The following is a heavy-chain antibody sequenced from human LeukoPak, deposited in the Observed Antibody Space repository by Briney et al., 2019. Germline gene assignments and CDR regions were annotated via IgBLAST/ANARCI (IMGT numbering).Heavy chain of an antibody. CDR1: GFTFDDYA. Sequence: GGSLRLSCAASGFTFDDYAMHWVRQAPGKGLEWVSGISWNSGSIGYADSVKGRFTISRDNAKNSPYLQMNSLRAEDMALYYCARTFYYYYYMDVWGKGTTVTVSS. V-gene: IGHV3-9*03. D-gene: IGHD2-2*01. CDR3: ARTFYYYYYMDV. J-gene: IGHJ6*03. CDR2: ISWNSGSI.